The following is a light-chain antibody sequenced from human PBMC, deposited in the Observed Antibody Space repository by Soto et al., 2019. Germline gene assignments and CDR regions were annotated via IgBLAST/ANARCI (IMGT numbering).Light chain of an antibody. CDR2: GAS. Sequence: EIMMTQSPVTLSVSPGERATLSCRASQSVNSNLAWYQQKPGQAPRLLIYGASTRATGIPASFIGNGSGTEFPLTASSLQPEYFAVYYCQQYNNWPFTFGPGTKVDIK. CDR1: QSVNSN. J-gene: IGKJ3*01. V-gene: IGKV3-15*01. CDR3: QQYNNWPFT.